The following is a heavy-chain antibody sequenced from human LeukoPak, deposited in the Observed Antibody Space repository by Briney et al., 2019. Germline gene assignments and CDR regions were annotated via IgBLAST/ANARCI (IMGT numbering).Heavy chain of an antibody. CDR3: ASESSGWVDY. D-gene: IGHD6-19*01. CDR2: ISYDGSNK. V-gene: IGHV3-30-3*01. CDR1: GFTFSSYA. Sequence: PGGSLRLSCAASGFTFSSYAMHWVRQAPGKGLEWVAVISYDGSNKYYADSVKGRFTISRDNAKNSLYLQMNSLRAEDTAVYYCASESSGWVDYWGQGTLVTVSS. J-gene: IGHJ4*02.